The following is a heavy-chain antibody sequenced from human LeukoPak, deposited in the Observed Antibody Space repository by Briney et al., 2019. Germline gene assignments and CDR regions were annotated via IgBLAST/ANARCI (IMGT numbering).Heavy chain of an antibody. V-gene: IGHV1-58*01. CDR2: IVVGSDNT. J-gene: IGHJ4*02. CDR3: AAERGYSGYDDGDRYFDY. CDR1: GFTFTSSA. D-gene: IGHD5-12*01. Sequence: SVKVSCKASGFTFTSSAVQWVRQARGQRLEWIGWIVVGSDNTNYAQKFQERVTITRDMSTSTAYMELSSLRSEDTAVYYCAAERGYSGYDDGDRYFDYWGQGTLVTVSS.